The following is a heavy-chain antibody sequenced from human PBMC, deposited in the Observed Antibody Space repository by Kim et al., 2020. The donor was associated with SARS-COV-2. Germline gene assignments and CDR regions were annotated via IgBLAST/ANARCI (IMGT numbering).Heavy chain of an antibody. D-gene: IGHD6-13*01. J-gene: IGHJ4*02. V-gene: IGHV1-2*02. CDR2: T. CDR3: ARGANTSSWLDY. Sequence: TDYGEQVRGRVTMTRDASITTAYMELHTLTSDDTAIYYCARGANTSSWLDYWGRGTLVTVSS.